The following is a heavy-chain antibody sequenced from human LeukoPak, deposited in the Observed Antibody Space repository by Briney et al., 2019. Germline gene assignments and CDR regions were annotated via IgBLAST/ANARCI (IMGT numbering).Heavy chain of an antibody. D-gene: IGHD6-13*01. J-gene: IGHJ4*02. CDR3: ARVAVGGSSWYFLGY. Sequence: ASVKVSCKASGYTFTSYAMHWVRQAPGQRLEWMGWINAGNGNTKYSQKFQGRVTITRDTSASTAYIELSSLRSEDTAVYYCARVAVGGSSWYFLGYWGQGTLVTVSS. V-gene: IGHV1-3*01. CDR2: INAGNGNT. CDR1: GYTFTSYA.